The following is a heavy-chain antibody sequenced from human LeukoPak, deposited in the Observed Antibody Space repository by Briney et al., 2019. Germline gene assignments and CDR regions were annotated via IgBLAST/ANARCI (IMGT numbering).Heavy chain of an antibody. J-gene: IGHJ4*02. CDR2: ISGSGGGT. CDR1: GFTFSSNA. V-gene: IGHV3-23*01. Sequence: GGSLRLSCAASGFTFSSNAMSWVRQAPGKGLEWVSAISGSGGGTFYADSVKGRFTISRDNSKNTLYLQMNSLRAEDTAVFYCAKSPLDYDSSGPVDYWGQGTLVTVSS. D-gene: IGHD3-22*01. CDR3: AKSPLDYDSSGPVDY.